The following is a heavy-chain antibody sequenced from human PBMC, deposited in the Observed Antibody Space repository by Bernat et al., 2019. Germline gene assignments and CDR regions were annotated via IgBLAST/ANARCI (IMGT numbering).Heavy chain of an antibody. CDR2: ISGSGGST. CDR3: SSSGWYRLGMDV. J-gene: IGHJ6*02. V-gene: IGHV3-23*01. D-gene: IGHD6-19*01. CDR1: GFTFSSYA. Sequence: VQLLESGGGLVQPGGSLRLSCAASGFTFSSYAMSWVRQAPGKGLEWVSAISGSGGSTYYADSVKGRFTISRDNSKNTLYLQMNSLRAEDTAVYYCSSSGWYRLGMDVWGQGTTVTVSS.